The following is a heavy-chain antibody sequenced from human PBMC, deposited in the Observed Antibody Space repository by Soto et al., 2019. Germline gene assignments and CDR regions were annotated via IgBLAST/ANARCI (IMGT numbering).Heavy chain of an antibody. CDR3: AKGKKLEPQRDNFDY. V-gene: IGHV3-9*01. J-gene: IGHJ4*02. D-gene: IGHD1-1*01. CDR2: ISWNSGSI. Sequence: GGSLRLSCAASGFTFDDYAMHWVRQAPGKGLEWVSGISWNSGSIGYADSVKGRFTITRDNAKNSLYLQMNSLRAEDTALYYCAKGKKLEPQRDNFDYWGQGTLVTVSS. CDR1: GFTFDDYA.